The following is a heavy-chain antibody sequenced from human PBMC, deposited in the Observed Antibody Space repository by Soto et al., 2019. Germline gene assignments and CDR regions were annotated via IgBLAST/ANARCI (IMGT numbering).Heavy chain of an antibody. J-gene: IGHJ5*02. V-gene: IGHV4-39*01. CDR1: GGSITSSSYY. Sequence: QLHLRESGPGLVKPSETLSLTCTVSGGSITSSSYYWGWIRQPPGKGLEWIGSIYYSGSTYYNPSIKNRVTISVDTSKNQFSLKLSSVTAADTAVYYCATQEVGGSYVYTFDPWGQGTLVTVSS. CDR2: IYYSGST. CDR3: ATQEVGGSYVYTFDP. D-gene: IGHD1-26*01.